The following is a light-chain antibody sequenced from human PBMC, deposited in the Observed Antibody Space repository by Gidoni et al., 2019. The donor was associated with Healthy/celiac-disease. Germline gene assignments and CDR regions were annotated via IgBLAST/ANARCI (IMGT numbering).Light chain of an antibody. Sequence: DIQMTQSPSSLSASVGDRVTITCRASQSISSYLNWYQQKPGKAPKLLIYAASSLQSGVPSRFSGSGFGTDFTLTISSLQPEDCATYYCQQSYSTPLTFGQGTKVEIK. CDR1: QSISSY. V-gene: IGKV1-39*01. CDR3: QQSYSTPLT. CDR2: AAS. J-gene: IGKJ1*01.